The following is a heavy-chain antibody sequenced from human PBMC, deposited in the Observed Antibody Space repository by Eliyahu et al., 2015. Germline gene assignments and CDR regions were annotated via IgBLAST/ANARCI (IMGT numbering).Heavy chain of an antibody. D-gene: IGHD1-26*01. CDR1: GYXXTGYY. CDR3: ARETRIVGATGNWFDP. V-gene: IGHV1-2*02. J-gene: IGHJ5*02. CDR2: INPNSGGT. Sequence: QVQLVQSGAEVXKPGASVKVSCKXSGYXXTGYYMHXVRQAPGQGLEWMGWINPNSGGTNYAQKFQGRVTMTRDTSISTAYMELSRLRSDDTAVYYCARETRIVGATGNWFDPWGQGTLVTVSS.